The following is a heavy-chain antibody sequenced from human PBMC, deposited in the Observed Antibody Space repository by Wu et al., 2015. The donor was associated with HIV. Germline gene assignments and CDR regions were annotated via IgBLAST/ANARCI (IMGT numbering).Heavy chain of an antibody. CDR2: INPNSGGT. CDR3: ARDLRFLNWGYRTTDDAFDI. J-gene: IGHJ3*02. V-gene: IGHV1-2*02. Sequence: LVQSGPEVKKPGASVRVSCKASGYTFTNYYIHWVRQAPGQGLEWMGWINPNSGGTNYAQRFEGRVTMARDTSISTAYMDLSRLIFDDTAVYYCARDLRFLNWGYRTTDDAFDIWGQGTMVTVSS. CDR1: GYTFTNYY. D-gene: IGHD7-27*01.